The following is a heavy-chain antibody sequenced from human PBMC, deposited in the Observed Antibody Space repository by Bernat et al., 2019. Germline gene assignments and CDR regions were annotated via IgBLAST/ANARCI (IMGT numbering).Heavy chain of an antibody. V-gene: IGHV3-48*03. J-gene: IGHJ3*02. CDR3: ASNGDYVGHDAFDI. CDR1: GFTFSSYE. Sequence: EVQLVESGGGLVQPGGSLRLSCAASGFTFSSYEMNWVRQAPGKGLEWVSYISSSGSTIYYADSVKGRFTISIDNAKNSLYLQMNSLRAEDTAVYYCASNGDYVGHDAFDIWGQGTMVTVSS. CDR2: ISSSGSTI. D-gene: IGHD4-17*01.